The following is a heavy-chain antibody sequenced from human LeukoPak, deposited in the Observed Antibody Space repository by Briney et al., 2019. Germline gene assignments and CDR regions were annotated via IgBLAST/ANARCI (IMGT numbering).Heavy chain of an antibody. CDR1: GGSISSYY. CDR2: IYNSGSP. Sequence: PSETLSLTCTVSGGSISSYYWNWIRQPPGKGLEWIGNIYNSGSPNYNPSLKSRVTISVDTSKNQISLRLSSVTAADTAVYYCARDKGPYWYFDPWGRGTLVTVSS. J-gene: IGHJ2*01. CDR3: ARDKGPYWYFDP. V-gene: IGHV4-59*01.